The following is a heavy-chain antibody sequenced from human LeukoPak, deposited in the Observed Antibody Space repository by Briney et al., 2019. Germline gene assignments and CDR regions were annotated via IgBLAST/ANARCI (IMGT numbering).Heavy chain of an antibody. CDR1: GFTLTGAA. J-gene: IGHJ6*03. Sequence: SVKVSCKASGFTLTGAAMQWVRQARGQRLEWIGRIVLGSGTTNYAQNFQERVTITRDMSTSTVSMELSSLRSEDTAVYYCARATYYYGSGREDYYYYMDVWGKGTTVTVSS. V-gene: IGHV1-58*02. D-gene: IGHD3-10*01. CDR2: IVLGSGTT. CDR3: ARATYYYGSGREDYYYYMDV.